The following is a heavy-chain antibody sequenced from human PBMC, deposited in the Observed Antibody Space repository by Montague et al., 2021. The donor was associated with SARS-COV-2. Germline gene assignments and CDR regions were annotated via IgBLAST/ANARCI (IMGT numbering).Heavy chain of an antibody. D-gene: IGHD2-21*02. V-gene: IGHV4-59*08. CDR1: GGSISTYY. J-gene: IGHJ3*02. CDR3: ARHGPLVVVTVIHDTFDI. Sequence: SETLSLTCTVSGGSISTYYWSWIRQPPGKGLEWIGYIYYSGSTNYNPSLKSRVTISVDTSKNQFSLKLSSVTAADTAVYYCARHGPLVVVTVIHDTFDIWGQGTMVTVSS. CDR2: IYYSGST.